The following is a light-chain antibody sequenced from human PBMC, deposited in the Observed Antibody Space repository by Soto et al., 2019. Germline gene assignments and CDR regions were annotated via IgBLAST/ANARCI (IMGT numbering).Light chain of an antibody. CDR2: DAS. Sequence: EIVLTQSPATLSLSPGERATLSCRASQSVSSSLAWYQQKPGQAPRLLIYDASDRATGIPARFSGSGSGTDFTLTISSLEPEDFAVYYCQQRTKWRTFGQGTKVDNK. CDR3: QQRTKWRT. CDR1: QSVSSS. V-gene: IGKV3-11*01. J-gene: IGKJ1*01.